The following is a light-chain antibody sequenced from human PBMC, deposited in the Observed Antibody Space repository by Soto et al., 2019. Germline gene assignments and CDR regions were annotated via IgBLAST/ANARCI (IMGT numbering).Light chain of an antibody. Sequence: EIVLTQSPGTLSLSPGESATLSCRASQSVSSNSLAWYRRNPGQPPSLLIYGTSTRATDIPRRFSGGGSGTDFTLTITRLEPEDFAVYFCQQYGDSPPTFGQGTKVEVK. CDR2: GTS. J-gene: IGKJ1*01. CDR1: QSVSSNS. CDR3: QQYGDSPPT. V-gene: IGKV3-20*01.